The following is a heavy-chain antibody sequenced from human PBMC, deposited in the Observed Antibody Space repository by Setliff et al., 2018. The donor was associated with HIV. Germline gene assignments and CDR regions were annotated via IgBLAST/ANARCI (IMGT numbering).Heavy chain of an antibody. CDR3: ARSIVPVASGYYYFEY. Sequence: PSETLSLTCTVSGGPINSTSYYWGWIRQPPGNGLEWIGSIYHTGSTYYKPSLKSRITISVDTSKTQFSLRLSSVAAGDTAVYYCARSIVPVASGYYYFEYWGKGTLVTVSS. J-gene: IGHJ4*02. D-gene: IGHD3-3*01. CDR1: GGPINSTSYY. CDR2: IYHTGST. V-gene: IGHV4-39*01.